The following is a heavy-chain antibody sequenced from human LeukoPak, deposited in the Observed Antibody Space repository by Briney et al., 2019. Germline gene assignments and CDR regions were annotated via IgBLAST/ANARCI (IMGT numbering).Heavy chain of an antibody. Sequence: EPSETLSLTCTVSGYFISDGYHWGWIRQPPGKGLEWIGTIYSSGTTYYNPSLKSRLTISISTSTNQFSLRLTSVTAADTAMYYCARNNWNYDLSRFDPWGQGTLVTVSS. CDR2: IYSSGTT. D-gene: IGHD1-7*01. V-gene: IGHV4-38-2*02. CDR3: ARNNWNYDLSRFDP. CDR1: GYFISDGYH. J-gene: IGHJ5*02.